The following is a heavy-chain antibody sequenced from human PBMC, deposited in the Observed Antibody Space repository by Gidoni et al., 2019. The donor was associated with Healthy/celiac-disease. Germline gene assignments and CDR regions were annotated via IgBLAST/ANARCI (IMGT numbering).Heavy chain of an antibody. CDR2: INHSGST. CDR1: GGSFSGYY. D-gene: IGHD6-13*01. Sequence: QVQLQQWGAGLLKPSETLSLTCAVYGGSFSGYYWSWIRQPPGKGLEWIGEINHSGSTNYNPSLKSRVTISVDTSKNQFSLKLSSVTAADTAVYYCARGRSSRYLYYYYYYGMDVWGQGTTVTVSS. V-gene: IGHV4-34*01. CDR3: ARGRSSRYLYYYYYYGMDV. J-gene: IGHJ6*02.